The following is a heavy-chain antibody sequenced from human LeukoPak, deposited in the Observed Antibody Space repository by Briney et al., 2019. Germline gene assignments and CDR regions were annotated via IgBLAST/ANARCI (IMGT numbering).Heavy chain of an antibody. Sequence: GGSLSLSCAASGFTFSSYEMNWLRQARGKGLEWVSYISSSSSTIYYADSVKGRFNISRDNAKKSLYLKMNSLRAEDTAVYYCARLENSVVVPGALDYWRRGSQVTVSS. J-gene: IGHJ4*02. CDR1: GFTFSSYE. V-gene: IGHV3-48*03. D-gene: IGHD2-2*01. CDR3: ARLENSVVVPGALDY. CDR2: ISSSSSTI.